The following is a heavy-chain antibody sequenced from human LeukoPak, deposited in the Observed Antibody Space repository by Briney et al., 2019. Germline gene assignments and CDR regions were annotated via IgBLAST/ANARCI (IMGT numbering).Heavy chain of an antibody. J-gene: IGHJ2*01. D-gene: IGHD6-6*01. CDR3: ARASHGWYFDL. CDR1: GGSISSSSYY. V-gene: IGHV4-39*07. CDR2: IYYSGST. Sequence: PSETLSLTCTVSGGSISSSSYYWGWIRQPPGKGLEWNGSIYYSGSTYYNPSLKSRVTISVDTSKNQFSLKLSSVTAADTAVYYCARASHGWYFDLWGRGTLVTVSS.